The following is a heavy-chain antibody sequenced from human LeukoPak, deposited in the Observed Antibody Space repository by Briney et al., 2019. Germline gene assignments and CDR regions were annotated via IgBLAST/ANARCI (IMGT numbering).Heavy chain of an antibody. J-gene: IGHJ3*02. V-gene: IGHV3-48*02. CDR3: ARDHALCYRLDAFDI. CDR1: GFTFSSYS. D-gene: IGHD3-10*02. Sequence: GGSLRLSCAASGFTFSSYSMNWVRQAPGKGLEWVSYISSSSSTIYYADSVKGRFTISRDNAKNSLYLQMNSLRDEDTAVYYCARDHALCYRLDAFDIWGQGTMVTVSS. CDR2: ISSSSSTI.